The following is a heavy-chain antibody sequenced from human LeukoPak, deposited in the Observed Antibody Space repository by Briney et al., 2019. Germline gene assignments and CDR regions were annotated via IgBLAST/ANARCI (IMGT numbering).Heavy chain of an antibody. CDR1: GGSISSYY. CDR3: ARGAHYYDTSGYLMPLNY. V-gene: IGHV4-59*01. D-gene: IGHD3-22*01. CDR2: IYYSGST. Sequence: SETLSLTCTVSGGSISSYYWSWIRQPPGKGLEWIGYIYYSGSTNYNPSLKSRVTVSADTSKNQFSLKLSSVTAADTAVYYCARGAHYYDTSGYLMPLNYWGQGTLVTVSS. J-gene: IGHJ4*02.